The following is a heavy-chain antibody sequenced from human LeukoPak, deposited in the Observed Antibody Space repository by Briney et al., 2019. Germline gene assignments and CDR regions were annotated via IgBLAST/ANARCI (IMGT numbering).Heavy chain of an antibody. J-gene: IGHJ6*02. D-gene: IGHD2-2*01. CDR2: ISAYNGNT. Sequence: GAPVKVSCKASGYTFTSYGISWVRQAPGQGLEWMGWISAYNGNTNYAQKLQGRVTMTTDTSTSTAYMELRSLRSDDTAVYYCASGDIVVVPAAMNYYYGMDVWGQGTTVTVSS. CDR1: GYTFTSYG. V-gene: IGHV1-18*01. CDR3: ASGDIVVVPAAMNYYYGMDV.